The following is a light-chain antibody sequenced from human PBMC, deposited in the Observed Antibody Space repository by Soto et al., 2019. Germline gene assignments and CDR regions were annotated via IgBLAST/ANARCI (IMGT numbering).Light chain of an antibody. J-gene: IGKJ1*01. CDR2: GAS. CDR3: QQYNNWLLT. Sequence: EIVKAQSPATLSVSPGERATLSCRASQSVSSNLAWYQQKPGQAPRLLIYGASTRATGIPARFSGSESGTEFTLTISSLQSEDFAVYYCQQYNNWLLTFGQGTKVEIK. V-gene: IGKV3-15*01. CDR1: QSVSSN.